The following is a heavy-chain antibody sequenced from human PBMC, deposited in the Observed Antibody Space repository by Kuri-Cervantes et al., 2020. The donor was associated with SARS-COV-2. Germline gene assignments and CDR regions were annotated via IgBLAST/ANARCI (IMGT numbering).Heavy chain of an antibody. CDR1: GFTVSSNY. D-gene: IGHD6-13*01. J-gene: IGHJ4*02. CDR2: IYSGGST. V-gene: IGHV3-53*01. Sequence: GGSLRLSCAASGFTVSSNYMSWVRQAPGKGLEWVSVIYSGGSTYYADSVKGRFTISRDNSKNTLYPQMNSLRAEDTAVYYCARGGWIAATDYFDYWGQGTLVTVSS. CDR3: ARGGWIAATDYFDY.